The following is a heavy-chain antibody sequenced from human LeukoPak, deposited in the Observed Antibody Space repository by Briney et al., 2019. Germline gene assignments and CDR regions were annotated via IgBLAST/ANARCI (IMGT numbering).Heavy chain of an antibody. Sequence: GGSLRLSCAASGFTFSSYGMHWVRQAPGKGLEWVAVISYDGSNKYYADSVKGRFTISRDNSKNTPYLQMNSLRAEDTAVYYCAKDRHSGYDSFDYWGQGTLVTVSS. CDR1: GFTFSSYG. V-gene: IGHV3-30*18. CDR3: AKDRHSGYDSFDY. D-gene: IGHD5-12*01. J-gene: IGHJ4*02. CDR2: ISYDGSNK.